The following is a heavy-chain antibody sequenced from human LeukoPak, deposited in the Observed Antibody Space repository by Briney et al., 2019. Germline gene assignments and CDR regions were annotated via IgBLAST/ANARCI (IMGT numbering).Heavy chain of an antibody. CDR2: IYFSGTT. Sequence: SETLSLTCTVSSASLSSTNYSWGWLRQPPGKGPEWIGNIYFSGTTYYNPSLKSRVIISVDTSKSQFSLKLNSVTAADTAVYYCARSPGAYGDYVFYFDYWGQGTLVTVSS. CDR1: SASLSSTNYS. CDR3: ARSPGAYGDYVFYFDY. J-gene: IGHJ4*02. V-gene: IGHV4-39*01. D-gene: IGHD4-17*01.